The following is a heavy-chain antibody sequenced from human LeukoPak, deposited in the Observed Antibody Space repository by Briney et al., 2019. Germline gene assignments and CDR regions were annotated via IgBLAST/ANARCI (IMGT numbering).Heavy chain of an antibody. CDR3: ARGTYCSPTSCYGGY. D-gene: IGHD2-2*01. V-gene: IGHV4-59*06. CDR1: GGSISSYY. Sequence: SETLSLTCTVSGGSISSYYWSWIRQHPGMGLEWIGNIYYSGSTYYKSTLKSRVIISVDTSKNQFSLKLSSVTAADTAVYYCARGTYCSPTSCYGGYWGQGILVTVSS. J-gene: IGHJ4*02. CDR2: IYYSGST.